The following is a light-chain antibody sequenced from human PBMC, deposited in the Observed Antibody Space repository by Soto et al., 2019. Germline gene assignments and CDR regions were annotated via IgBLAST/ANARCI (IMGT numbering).Light chain of an antibody. J-gene: IGLJ1*01. V-gene: IGLV1-40*01. CDR3: SSYAGIDILYV. CDR1: SSNIGAGYD. CDR2: GNS. Sequence: QSVLTQPPSASGAPGQRVTISCTGSSSNIGAGYDVHWYQQLPGTAPKLLIYGNSNRPSGVPDRFSGSKSGTSASLAITGLQAEDEADYYCSSYAGIDILYVFGTGTKVTVL.